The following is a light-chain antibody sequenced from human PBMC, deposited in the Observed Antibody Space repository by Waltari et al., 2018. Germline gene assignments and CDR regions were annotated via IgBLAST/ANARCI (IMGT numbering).Light chain of an antibody. CDR3: SSFSASNNCL. J-gene: IGLJ2*01. V-gene: IGLV2-8*01. CDR1: SSDIGSYNS. CDR2: DVS. Sequence: QAALTQPHSVSGSPGQSVTISCTGTSSDIGSYNSVSWYQQHPGTAPKLMIYDVSKRASGVPERFSGSNSGNTASLTISGLQAEDEADYHCSSFSASNNCLFGGGTRLIVL.